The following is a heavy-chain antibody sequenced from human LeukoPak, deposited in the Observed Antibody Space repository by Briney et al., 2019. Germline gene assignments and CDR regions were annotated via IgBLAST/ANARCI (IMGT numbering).Heavy chain of an antibody. V-gene: IGHV3-21*01. CDR2: ISSSSSYI. CDR3: ARARGGYSPYPGIAAAGFFDY. D-gene: IGHD6-13*01. J-gene: IGHJ4*02. CDR1: GFTFSSYS. Sequence: PGGSLRLSCAASGFTFSSYSMNWVRQAPGKGLEWVSSISSSSSYIYYADSVKGRFTISRDNAKNSLYLQMNSLRAEDTAVYYCARARGGYSPYPGIAAAGFFDYWGQGTLVTVSS.